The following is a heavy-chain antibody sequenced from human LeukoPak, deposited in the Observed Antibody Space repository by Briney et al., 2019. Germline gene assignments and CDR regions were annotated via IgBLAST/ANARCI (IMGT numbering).Heavy chain of an antibody. Sequence: SETLSLTCTVSGGSISSGGYYWSWIRQHPGKGLEWIRYIYYSGSTYYNPSLKSRVTISVDTSKNQFSLKLSSVTAADTAVYYCARDVLVGGADYWGQGTLVTVSS. V-gene: IGHV4-31*03. D-gene: IGHD3-10*01. CDR3: ARDVLVGGADY. CDR1: GGSISSGGYY. J-gene: IGHJ4*02. CDR2: IYYSGST.